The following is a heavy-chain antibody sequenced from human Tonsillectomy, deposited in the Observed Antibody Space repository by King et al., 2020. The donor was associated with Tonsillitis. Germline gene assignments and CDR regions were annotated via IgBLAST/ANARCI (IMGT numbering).Heavy chain of an antibody. Sequence: VQLQESGPGLVKPSQTLSLTCTVSGGSISSGGYYWSWIRQHPGKGLEWIWYIYYSGSTYYNPSLKSRVTISVDTSKNQFSLKLSPVTAAATAVYYCARAGGFWRYFDYWGQGTLVTVSS. CDR3: ARAGGFWRYFDY. CDR1: GGSISSGGYY. D-gene: IGHD3-10*01. CDR2: IYYSGST. J-gene: IGHJ4*02. V-gene: IGHV4-31*03.